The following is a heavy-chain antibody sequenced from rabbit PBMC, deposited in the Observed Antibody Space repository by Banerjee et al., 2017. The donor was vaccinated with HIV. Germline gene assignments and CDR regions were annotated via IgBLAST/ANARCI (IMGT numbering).Heavy chain of an antibody. D-gene: IGHD1-1*01. Sequence: QEQLVESGGGLVQPGASLALTCTASGFSFSSSYDMCWVRQAPGKALEWIGCIYTGNRKNYYASGAEGRFTISREKAQNTVLLLMTSRTAADTAAYFCGGDTSSSFTSYGMGLWGPGTLVTVS. CDR2: IYTGNRKN. CDR3: GGDTSSSFTSYGMGL. V-gene: IGHV1S45*01. CDR1: GFSFSSSYD. J-gene: IGHJ6*01.